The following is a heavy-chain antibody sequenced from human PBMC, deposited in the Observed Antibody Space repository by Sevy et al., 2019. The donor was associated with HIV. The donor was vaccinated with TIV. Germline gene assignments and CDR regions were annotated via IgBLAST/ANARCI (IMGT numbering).Heavy chain of an antibody. J-gene: IGHJ4*02. CDR3: GPLIAAAGAGDY. V-gene: IGHV3-33*01. Sequence: GESLKISCAASGFTFSSYGMHWVRQAPGKGLEWVAVIWYDGSNKYYADSVKGRFTISRDNSKNTLYLQMNSLRAEDTAVYYCGPLIAAAGAGDYWGQGTLVTVSS. D-gene: IGHD6-13*01. CDR2: IWYDGSNK. CDR1: GFTFSSYG.